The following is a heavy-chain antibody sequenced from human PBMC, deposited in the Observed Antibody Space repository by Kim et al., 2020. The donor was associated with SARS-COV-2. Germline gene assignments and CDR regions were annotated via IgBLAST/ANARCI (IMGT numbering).Heavy chain of an antibody. V-gene: IGHV3-33*01. CDR2: IWYDGSNK. D-gene: IGHD5-12*01. CDR3: ARAERYSGYDSFDY. J-gene: IGHJ4*02. Sequence: GGSLRLSCEASGFTFSSYGMHWVRQAPGKGLEWVADIWYDGSNKYYADSVKGRFTISRDNSKNTLYLQMNSLRAEDTAVYYCARAERYSGYDSFDYWGQGTLVTVSS. CDR1: GFTFSSYG.